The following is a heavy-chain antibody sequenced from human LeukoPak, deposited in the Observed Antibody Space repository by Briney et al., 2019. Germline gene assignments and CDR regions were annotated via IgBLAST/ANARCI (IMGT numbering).Heavy chain of an antibody. D-gene: IGHD3-3*01. J-gene: IGHJ4*02. V-gene: IGHV4-59*01. Sequence: SETLSLTCTVSNGSISSYSWNRIRQPPGKGLEWIGYIYNSGSTKYNSSLKSRVTISVDTSKNQFSLKLSSVTAADTAVYYCARSPGVLNPLDHWGQGTLVTVSS. CDR2: IYNSGST. CDR1: NGSISSYS. CDR3: ARSPGVLNPLDH.